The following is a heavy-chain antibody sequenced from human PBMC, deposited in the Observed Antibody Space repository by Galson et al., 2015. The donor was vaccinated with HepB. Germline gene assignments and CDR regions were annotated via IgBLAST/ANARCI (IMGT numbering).Heavy chain of an antibody. J-gene: IGHJ3*02. CDR3: ARDQGAREVEDAFGI. CDR2: VSSNGGST. V-gene: IGHV3-23*01. Sequence: SLRLSCTASGFIFSNYAMTWVRQAPGKGLEWVSTVSSNGGSTSYAEGFKGRFIISRDNSNNTPYLQMNSLRAEDTAVYYCARDQGAREVEDAFGIWGQGTMVTVFS. CDR1: GFIFSNYA. D-gene: IGHD1-1*01.